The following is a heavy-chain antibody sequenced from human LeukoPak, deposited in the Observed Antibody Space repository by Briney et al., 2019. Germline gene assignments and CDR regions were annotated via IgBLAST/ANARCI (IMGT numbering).Heavy chain of an antibody. J-gene: IGHJ6*03. D-gene: IGHD3-22*01. CDR2: IYTSGST. Sequence: SETLSLTCTVSGGSISSGSYYWSWIRQPAGKGLEWIGRIYTSGSTNYNPSLKSRVTISVDTSKNQFSLKLSSVTAADTAVYYCARSSITMTLYYYYYYMDVWGKGTTVTISS. CDR1: GGSISSGSYY. V-gene: IGHV4-61*02. CDR3: ARSSITMTLYYYYYYMDV.